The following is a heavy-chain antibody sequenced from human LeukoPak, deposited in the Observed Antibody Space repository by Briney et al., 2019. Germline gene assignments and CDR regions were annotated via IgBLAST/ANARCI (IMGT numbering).Heavy chain of an antibody. J-gene: IGHJ4*02. CDR3: VRDSGDYYWALDF. V-gene: IGHV6-1*01. D-gene: IGHD2-21*02. CDR2: TYYKSRRGN. CDR1: GDSVFNNIAT. Sequence: SQTLSLTCGISGDSVFNNIATTNWVRQSPTRGLEWLGKTYYKSRRGNYSAISVKGRITINPDTSSNQFSLQLTSVTPEDTAVYYGVRDSGDYYWALDFWGQGTPVTVSS.